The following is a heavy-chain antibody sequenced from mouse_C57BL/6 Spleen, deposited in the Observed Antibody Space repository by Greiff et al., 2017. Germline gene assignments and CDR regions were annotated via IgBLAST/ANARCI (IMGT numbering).Heavy chain of an antibody. CDR2: IDPSDSYT. CDR1: GYTFTSYW. Sequence: QVQLQQPGAELVMPGASVKLSCKASGYTFTSYWMHWVKQRPGQGLEWIGEIDPSDSYTNYNQKFKGKSTLTVDKSSSTAYMQLSSLTSEDSAVYYCARGKTAQAHFDYWGQGTTLTVSS. CDR3: ARGKTAQAHFDY. V-gene: IGHV1-69*01. D-gene: IGHD3-2*02. J-gene: IGHJ2*01.